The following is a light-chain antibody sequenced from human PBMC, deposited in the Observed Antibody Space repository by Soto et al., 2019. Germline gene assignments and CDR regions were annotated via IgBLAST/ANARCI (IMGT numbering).Light chain of an antibody. CDR2: GAS. CDR1: QSVSNY. V-gene: IGKV3-20*01. CDR3: HQYGGSPQT. Sequence: EIVLTQSPGTLSLSPGERATLSCRASQSVSNYLAWYQRKPGQAPRLLIYGASSRATGIPDRFSGSRSGTDFTLTISRLEPEDFAVYYCHQYGGSPQTFGQGTQVDIK. J-gene: IGKJ1*01.